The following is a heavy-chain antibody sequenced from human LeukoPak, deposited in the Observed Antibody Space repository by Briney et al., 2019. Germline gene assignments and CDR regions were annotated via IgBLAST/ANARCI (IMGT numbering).Heavy chain of an antibody. V-gene: IGHV4-34*01. CDR1: GGSFSGYY. CDR3: ARLPDVSGWPFDY. Sequence: SETLSLTCAVYGGSFSGYYWSWIRQPPGKGLEWIGEINHSGGTNYNPSLKSRVTISVDTSKNQFSLKLSSVTAADTAIYYCARLPDVSGWPFDYWGQGILVTVSS. CDR2: INHSGGT. D-gene: IGHD6-19*01. J-gene: IGHJ4*02.